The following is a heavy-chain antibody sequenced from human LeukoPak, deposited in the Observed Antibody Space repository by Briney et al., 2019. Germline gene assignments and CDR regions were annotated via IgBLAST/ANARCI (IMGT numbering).Heavy chain of an antibody. D-gene: IGHD6-13*01. V-gene: IGHV3-48*01. CDR2: ISSDNSTI. Sequence: GGSLRPSCAASGFTFSSYSMNWVRQAPGKGLEWVSCISSDNSTIYYADSVKGRFTISRDNAKNSLYLQMNSLRAEDTAVYYCAREYSSSWYQGNYMDVWGKGTTVTVSS. CDR3: AREYSSSWYQGNYMDV. CDR1: GFTFSSYS. J-gene: IGHJ6*03.